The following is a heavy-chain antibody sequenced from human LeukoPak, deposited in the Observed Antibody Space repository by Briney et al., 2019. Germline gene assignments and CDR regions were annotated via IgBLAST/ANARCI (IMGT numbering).Heavy chain of an antibody. CDR3: ARDYCSSTSCYAPYYYYYGMDV. Sequence: SETLSLTCAVYGGSFSGYYWSWIRQPPGKGLEWIGEINHSGSTNYNPSLKSRVTISVDTSKNQFSLKLSSVTAADTAVYYCARDYCSSTSCYAPYYYYYGMDVWGQGTTVTVSS. D-gene: IGHD2-2*01. CDR2: INHSGST. CDR1: GGSFSGYY. V-gene: IGHV4-34*01. J-gene: IGHJ6*02.